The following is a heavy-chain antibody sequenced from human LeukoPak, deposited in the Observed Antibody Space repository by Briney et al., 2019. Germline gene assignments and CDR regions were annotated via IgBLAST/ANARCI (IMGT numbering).Heavy chain of an antibody. CDR2: IYYSGST. D-gene: IGHD6-13*01. J-gene: IGHJ4*02. CDR1: GYSISSGYY. V-gene: IGHV4-61*01. Sequence: PSETLSLTCAVSGYSISSGYYWGWIRQPPGKGLEWIGYIYYSGSTNYNPSLKSRVTISVDTSKNQFSLKLSSVTAADTAVYYCGGAAAGTNFDYWGQGTLVTVSS. CDR3: GGAAAGTNFDY.